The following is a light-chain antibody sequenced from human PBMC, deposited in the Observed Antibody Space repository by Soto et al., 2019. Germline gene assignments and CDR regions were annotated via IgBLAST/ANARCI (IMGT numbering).Light chain of an antibody. Sequence: QSVLTQPPSFSGSPGQSVAISCTGTSSDVGSYNRVSWYQQSPGTAPKLMIYEVNNRPSGVPDRFSGSKSGNTASLTISGLQAEDEGDYYCSSYTRSSTYVFGTGTKVTVL. V-gene: IGLV2-18*02. CDR3: SSYTRSSTYV. CDR1: SSDVGSYNR. J-gene: IGLJ1*01. CDR2: EVN.